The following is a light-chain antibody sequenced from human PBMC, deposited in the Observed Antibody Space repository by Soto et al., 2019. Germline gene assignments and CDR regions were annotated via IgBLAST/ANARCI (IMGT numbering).Light chain of an antibody. CDR2: DAS. CDR3: PQRSTSPIT. Sequence: EIVLTQSPATLSLSPGERATLSCRASQSVSSYLAWYQQKPGQAPRLLIYDASNRATGIPARFSGSGSGTAFTLAIRTLEPEDFAVYYCPQRSTSPITFGQGTRLEIK. CDR1: QSVSSY. J-gene: IGKJ5*01. V-gene: IGKV3-11*01.